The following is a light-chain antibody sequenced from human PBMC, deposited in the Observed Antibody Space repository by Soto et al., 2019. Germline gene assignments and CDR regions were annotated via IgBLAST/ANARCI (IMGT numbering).Light chain of an antibody. J-gene: IGKJ1*01. Sequence: DIQMTQSPSSLSASVGDRVTITCRASQSISNYLNWYQQKPGKAPKLLIYAASSMQSGVPSMFSGSGSETGYTLTISSLQTDDSATYYCQQSFSPLWTFGQGTKVEV. CDR1: QSISNY. CDR3: QQSFSPLWT. V-gene: IGKV1-39*01. CDR2: AAS.